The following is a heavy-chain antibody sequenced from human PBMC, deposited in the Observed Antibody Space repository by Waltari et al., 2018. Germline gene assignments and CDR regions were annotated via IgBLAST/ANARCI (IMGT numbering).Heavy chain of an antibody. CDR2: INGDGSST. Sequence: EVQLVDYGGGLVQPGGSLRLSCAASGFSIRSQWMHWVRQAPGKGLVWVSRINGDGSSTRYADSVKGRFTISRDNAKNTLYLQMNSLRAEDTAVYYCAREASNDGFDIWGQGTMVTVSS. CDR1: GFSIRSQW. J-gene: IGHJ3*02. CDR3: AREASNDGFDI. V-gene: IGHV3-74*01.